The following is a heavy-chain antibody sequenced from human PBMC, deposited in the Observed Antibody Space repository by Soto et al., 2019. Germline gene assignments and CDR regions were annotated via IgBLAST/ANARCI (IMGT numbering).Heavy chain of an antibody. V-gene: IGHV3-48*03. Sequence: PGGNVRLSCAASGFTFSRYEMNWVGQAPGKGLERVSYISSSGSTIYYADSVKGRFTISRDNAKNSLYLQMNSMRAEDTAVYYCANDSMILGAPDCMYVRHQGIPVAVYS. J-gene: IGHJ6*02. CDR1: GFTFSRYE. D-gene: IGHD3-22*01. CDR2: ISSSGSTI. CDR3: ANDSMILGAPDCMYV.